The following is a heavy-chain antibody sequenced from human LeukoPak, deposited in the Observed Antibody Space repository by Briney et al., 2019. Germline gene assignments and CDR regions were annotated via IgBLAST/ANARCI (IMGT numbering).Heavy chain of an antibody. V-gene: IGHV3-66*01. CDR2: IYSGGRT. Sequence: GGSLTLSCAASGFTVSSNYMSWVRQAPGKGLQWVSVIYSGGRTYYTDSVKGRFTISRDNSKNTLYLQMNSLRAGDTAVYYCARGGHFDWLLSWFDPWGQGTLVTVSS. CDR3: ARGGHFDWLLSWFDP. D-gene: IGHD3-9*01. CDR1: GFTVSSNY. J-gene: IGHJ5*02.